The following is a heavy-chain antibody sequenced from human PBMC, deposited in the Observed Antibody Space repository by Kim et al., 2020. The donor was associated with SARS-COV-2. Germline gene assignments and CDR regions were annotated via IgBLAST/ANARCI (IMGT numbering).Heavy chain of an antibody. D-gene: IGHD6-13*01. CDR1: GFTFSSYS. CDR3: AREIIAAPGVLGV. Sequence: GGSLRLSCAASGFTFSSYSMDWVRQAPGKGLEWVSYISSSSSTIYYADSVKGRFTISRDNAKNSLYLQMNSLRAEDTAVYYCAREIIAAPGVLGVWGQGTTVTVSS. CDR2: ISSSSSTI. V-gene: IGHV3-48*04. J-gene: IGHJ6*02.